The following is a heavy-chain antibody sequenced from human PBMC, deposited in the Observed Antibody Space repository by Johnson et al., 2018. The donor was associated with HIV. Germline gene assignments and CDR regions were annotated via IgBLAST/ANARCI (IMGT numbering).Heavy chain of an antibody. Sequence: QVQLVESGGGVVQPGKSLRLSCAASGFTFSGYAIHWVRQAPGKGLEWVAVIWYDGSNKYYADSVKGRFTIFRDNSENTLYLQMNRLRAEDTAVYFCAKDRTNWGYDAFDVWGQGTTVTVSS. CDR1: GFTFSGYA. V-gene: IGHV3-33*06. D-gene: IGHD7-27*01. J-gene: IGHJ3*01. CDR2: IWYDGSNK. CDR3: AKDRTNWGYDAFDV.